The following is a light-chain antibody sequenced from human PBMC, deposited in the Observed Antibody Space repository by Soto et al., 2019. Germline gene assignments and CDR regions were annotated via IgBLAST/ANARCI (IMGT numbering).Light chain of an antibody. CDR2: KAS. CDR1: QSISTW. Sequence: DIEMTQSPSTLSASVGDRVTITCRASQSISTWLAWYQQKPGKAPKLLIYKASSLEGGVPSRFSGSGSGTEFTLTISSLQPDDFATYYCQQYNDYSLWTFGQGTKGEIK. V-gene: IGKV1-5*03. J-gene: IGKJ1*01. CDR3: QQYNDYSLWT.